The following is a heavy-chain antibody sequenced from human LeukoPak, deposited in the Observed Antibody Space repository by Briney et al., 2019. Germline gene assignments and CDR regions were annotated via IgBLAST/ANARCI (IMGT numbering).Heavy chain of an antibody. J-gene: IGHJ4*02. D-gene: IGHD2-8*01. V-gene: IGHV1-18*01. CDR3: ARGGGYCTNGVCFDY. CDR2: ISAYNGNT. Sequence: ASVKASCKASGYTFTSYGISWVRQAPGQGLEWMGWISAYNGNTNYAQKLQGRVTMTTDTSTSTAYMELRSLRSDDTAVYYCARGGGYCTNGVCFDYWGQGTLVTVSS. CDR1: GYTFTSYG.